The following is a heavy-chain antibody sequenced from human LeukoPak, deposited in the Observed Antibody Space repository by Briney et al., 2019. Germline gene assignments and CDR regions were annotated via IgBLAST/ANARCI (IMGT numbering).Heavy chain of an antibody. J-gene: IGHJ5*02. CDR2: ISYDGSNK. CDR1: GFTLSTYA. V-gene: IGHV3-30-3*01. CDR3: ARAARYCSSTSCYKNWFDP. Sequence: PGGSLRPSCAASGFTLSTYAMHWVRQAPGKGLEWVALISYDGSNKYYTDSVKGRFIISRDNSKNTLYLQVNSLRAEDTAVYYCARAARYCSSTSCYKNWFDPWGQGTLVTVSS. D-gene: IGHD2-2*02.